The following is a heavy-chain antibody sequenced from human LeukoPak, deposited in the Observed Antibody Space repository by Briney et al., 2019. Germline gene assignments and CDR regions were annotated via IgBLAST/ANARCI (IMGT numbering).Heavy chain of an antibody. V-gene: IGHV4-59*01. D-gene: IGHD5-12*01. CDR2: IYHSGST. CDR1: GGSISTYY. Sequence: SETLSLTCTLSGGSISTYYWSWIRPPPGKGLEWIGYIYHSGSTNYHPSLKSRVTISVDTSKNQFSLKLSSVAAADTAVYYCARGGGYASPIGYWGQGALVTVSS. J-gene: IGHJ4*02. CDR3: ARGGGYASPIGY.